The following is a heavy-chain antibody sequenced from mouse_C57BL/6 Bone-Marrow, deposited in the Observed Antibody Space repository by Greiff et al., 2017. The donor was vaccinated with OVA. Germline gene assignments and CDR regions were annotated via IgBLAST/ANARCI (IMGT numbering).Heavy chain of an antibody. CDR2: IYPSDSET. CDR3: ASPGSPPYWYFDV. J-gene: IGHJ1*03. Sequence: QVQLQQPGAELVRPGSSVKLSCKASGYTFTSYWMDWVKQRPGQGLEWIGNIYPSDSETHYNQKFKDKATLTVDKSSSQAYMQLSSLTSEDSAVYYGASPGSPPYWYFDVWGTGTTVTVSS. CDR1: GYTFTSYW. V-gene: IGHV1-61*01. D-gene: IGHD1-1*01.